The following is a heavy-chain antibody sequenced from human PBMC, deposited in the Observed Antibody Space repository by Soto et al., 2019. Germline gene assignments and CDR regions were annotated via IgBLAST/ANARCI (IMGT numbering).Heavy chain of an antibody. CDR3: TRTYCGDGNCYATIDY. D-gene: IGHD2-15*01. Sequence: EVQLVESGGGLVQPGGSLRLSCAASGFSFSDHFMEWVRQAPGKGLEWVGRIRSKANSYTTEYAASVKGRFTISRDDSKNSVYLQMNSLKIEDTAVYYCTRTYCGDGNCYATIDYWGQGTLVTVSS. V-gene: IGHV3-72*01. J-gene: IGHJ4*02. CDR2: IRSKANSYTT. CDR1: GFSFSDHF.